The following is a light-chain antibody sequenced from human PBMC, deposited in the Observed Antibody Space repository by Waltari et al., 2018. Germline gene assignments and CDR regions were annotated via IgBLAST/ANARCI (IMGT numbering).Light chain of an antibody. Sequence: VVTQSPDSLPVSLGCVASMNCKSTQSVLYSSNNKNYLAWYQQKPGQPPKLLIHWASTRESGVPDRFSGSGSGTDFTLTISSLQAEDVAVYYCQQYYSALWTFGQGTKVEIK. CDR2: WAS. CDR3: QQYYSALWT. CDR1: QSVLYSSNNKNY. J-gene: IGKJ1*01. V-gene: IGKV4-1*01.